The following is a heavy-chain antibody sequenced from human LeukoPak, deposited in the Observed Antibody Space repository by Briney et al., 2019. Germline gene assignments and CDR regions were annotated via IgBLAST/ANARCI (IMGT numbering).Heavy chain of an antibody. D-gene: IGHD3-9*01. CDR3: ARDGDDILTGNPYSYCGMDV. CDR1: GFTFSSYG. J-gene: IGHJ6*02. V-gene: IGHV3-33*01. CDR2: IWYDGSNK. Sequence: GGSLRLSCAASGFTFSSYGMHWVRQAPGKGLEWVAVIWYDGSNKYYEDSVKGRFTISRDNCKNTLYLQMNSLRAEDTAVYYCARDGDDILTGNPYSYCGMDVWGQGTTVTVSS.